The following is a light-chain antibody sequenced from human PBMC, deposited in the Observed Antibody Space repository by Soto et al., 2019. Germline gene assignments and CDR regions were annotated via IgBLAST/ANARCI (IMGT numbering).Light chain of an antibody. J-gene: IGLJ1*01. Sequence: ALTQPASVSGSPGQSITISCTGTSSDVGGYNYVSWFQHHPGKAPKLIIYEVSYRPSGVSNRFSGSKSGDTASLTISGLQAGDEADYYCSSFTNTITRYAFGTGTKLTVL. CDR2: EVS. CDR3: SSFTNTITRYA. CDR1: SSDVGGYNY. V-gene: IGLV2-14*01.